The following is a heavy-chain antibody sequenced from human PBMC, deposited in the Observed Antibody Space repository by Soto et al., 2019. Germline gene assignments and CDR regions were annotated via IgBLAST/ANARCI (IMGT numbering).Heavy chain of an antibody. CDR1: GGSISSSTYY. CDR2: IYYTGTT. V-gene: IGHV4-39*01. J-gene: IGHJ5*02. Sequence: QLQLQESGPGLVKPSETLSLTCSVSGGSISSSTYYWGWIRQPPGKGLEWIGSIYYTGTTYHNPSLKSRVTIPVDTSKNKFSLKLSSVTAADTAVYFCARRISTSGSGFAPWGQGTLVTVSS. CDR3: ARRISTSGSGFAP. D-gene: IGHD2-2*01.